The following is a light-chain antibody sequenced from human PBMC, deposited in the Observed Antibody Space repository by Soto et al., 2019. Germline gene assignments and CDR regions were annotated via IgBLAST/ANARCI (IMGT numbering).Light chain of an antibody. CDR2: AVF. J-gene: IGKJ1*01. Sequence: DIPMTQSPSSLSASVGDRVTIACRASQSVSSYLNWYQQKPGRAPELLIYAVFSLQSGVPSRFSGSGSGTDFTLTISSLQPEDSATYYCQQSFSTPWTFGQGTRVEIK. CDR1: QSVSSY. V-gene: IGKV1-39*01. CDR3: QQSFSTPWT.